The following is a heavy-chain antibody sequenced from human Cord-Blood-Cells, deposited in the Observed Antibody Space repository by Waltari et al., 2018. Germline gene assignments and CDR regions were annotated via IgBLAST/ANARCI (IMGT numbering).Heavy chain of an antibody. CDR1: GFTFSSYG. CDR3: AKVSVSGYYRSHFDY. Sequence: QVQLVESGGGVVQPGRSLRLSCAASGFTFSSYGMHWVRQAPGKGLEWVGVISYDGSNKYYADSVKGRFTISRDNSKNTLYLQMNSLRAEDTAVYYCAKVSVSGYYRSHFDYWGQGTLVTVSS. CDR2: ISYDGSNK. D-gene: IGHD3-3*01. V-gene: IGHV3-30*18. J-gene: IGHJ4*02.